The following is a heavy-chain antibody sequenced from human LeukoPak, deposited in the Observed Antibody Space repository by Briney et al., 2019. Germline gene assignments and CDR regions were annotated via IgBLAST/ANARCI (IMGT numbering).Heavy chain of an antibody. CDR2: IYYSGST. Sequence: SETLSLTCTVSGGSISSYYWSWIRQPPGKGLEWIGYIYYSGSTNYNPSLKSRVTISVDTSKNQFSLKLSSVTAADTAVYYCAKISARPPPPYYFDCWGQGTLLTVSS. D-gene: IGHD6-6*01. CDR3: AKISARPPPPYYFDC. CDR1: GGSISSYY. V-gene: IGHV4-59*01. J-gene: IGHJ4*02.